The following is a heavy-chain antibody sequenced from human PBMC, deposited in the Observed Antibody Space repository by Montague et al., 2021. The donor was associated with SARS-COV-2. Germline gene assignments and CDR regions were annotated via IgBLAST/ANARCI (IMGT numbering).Heavy chain of an antibody. CDR2: MFYGGST. D-gene: IGHD2/OR15-2a*01. V-gene: IGHV4-59*13. J-gene: IGHJ4*02. Sequence: SETLSLTCSVSGDSISRFYWSWIRQPPGKGLEWIGYMFYGGSTNSNPSLQSRASFSVDTSKNQFSLRLKSVTVADTAVYYCATVAIAGPQEFNRWGQGTLVTVST. CDR1: GDSISRFY. CDR3: ATVAIAGPQEFNR.